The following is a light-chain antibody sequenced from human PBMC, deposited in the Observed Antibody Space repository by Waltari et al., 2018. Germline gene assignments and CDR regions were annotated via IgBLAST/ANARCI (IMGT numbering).Light chain of an antibody. J-gene: IGLJ2*01. CDR2: DVK. CDR3: CSYAGTNHVV. CDR1: RSDVGGYNF. V-gene: IGLV2-11*01. Sequence: QSALIQPRSVSGSPGQSVTISCTGTRSDVGGYNFVSWYVQHPDKAPKVIIYDVKGRPSGVPDRFSGSKSGNTASLTISGLQPEDEADYFCCSYAGTNHVVFGGGTKLTVL.